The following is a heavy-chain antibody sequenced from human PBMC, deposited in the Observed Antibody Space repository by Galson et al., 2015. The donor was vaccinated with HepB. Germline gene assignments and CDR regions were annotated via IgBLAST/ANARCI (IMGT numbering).Heavy chain of an antibody. V-gene: IGHV3-53*05. CDR2: IYGGGTT. Sequence: SLRLSCAASGFTVNSNYLSWVRQAPGKGLEWVSRIYGGGTTKYGDSVKGRFTISRDSSKNTVYLQMNRLGRDDTAVYYCTRGRGTTGRHYFDNWGQGTLVAVSS. D-gene: IGHD3-16*01. CDR3: TRGRGTTGRHYFDN. J-gene: IGHJ4*02. CDR1: GFTVNSNY.